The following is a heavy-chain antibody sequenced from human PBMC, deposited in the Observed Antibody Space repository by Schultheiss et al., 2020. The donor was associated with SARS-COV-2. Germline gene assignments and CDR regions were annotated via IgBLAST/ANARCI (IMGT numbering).Heavy chain of an antibody. CDR3: ARHPRGYGDNWFDP. D-gene: IGHD4-17*01. J-gene: IGHJ5*02. Sequence: ASVKVSCKASGGTFSSYAISWVRQAPGQRLEWMGWINPNSGGTNYAQKFQGRVTMTRDTSISTAYMELSRLRSDDTAVYYCARHPRGYGDNWFDPWGQGTLVTVSS. CDR1: GGTFSSYA. CDR2: INPNSGGT. V-gene: IGHV1-2*02.